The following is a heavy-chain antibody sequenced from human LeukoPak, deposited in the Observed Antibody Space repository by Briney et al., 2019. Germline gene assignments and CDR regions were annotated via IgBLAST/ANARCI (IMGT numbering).Heavy chain of an antibody. J-gene: IGHJ4*02. CDR1: GFTFDDYA. CDR3: AKDSHSSSYFDY. Sequence: GRSLRLSCAASGFTFDDYATHWVRQAPGKGLEWVSGISWNSGSIGYADSVKGRFTISRDNAKNSLYLQMNSLRAEDTALYYCAKDSHSSSYFDYWGQGTLVTVSS. D-gene: IGHD6-19*01. V-gene: IGHV3-9*01. CDR2: ISWNSGSI.